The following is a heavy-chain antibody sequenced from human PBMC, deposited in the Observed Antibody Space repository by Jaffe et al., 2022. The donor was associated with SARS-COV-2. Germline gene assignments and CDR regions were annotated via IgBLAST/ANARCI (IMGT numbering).Heavy chain of an antibody. V-gene: IGHV3-48*03. Sequence: EVQLLESGGGLVKPGGSLTLSCAASGFAFSSYEMNWVRQAPGKGLEWVSYISTSGSALYHADSVKGRFTISRDNAKNILYLQMNSLRAGDTALYYCARDRCGTTGCYDAFDIWGQGTMVTVSS. CDR2: ISTSGSAL. CDR3: ARDRCGTTGCYDAFDI. CDR1: GFAFSSYE. J-gene: IGHJ3*02. D-gene: IGHD2-2*01.